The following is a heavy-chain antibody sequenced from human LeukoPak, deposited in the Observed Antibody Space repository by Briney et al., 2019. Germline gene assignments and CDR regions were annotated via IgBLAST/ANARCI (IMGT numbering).Heavy chain of an antibody. CDR3: AREKTYYDYVWGSYRSYYFDY. J-gene: IGHJ4*02. CDR1: GFTFSSYW. CDR2: IKQDGSEK. Sequence: GGSLGLSCAASGFTFSSYWMSWVRQAPGKGLEWVANIKQDGSEKYYVDSVKGRFTISRDNAKDSLYLQMNSLRAEDTAVYYCAREKTYYDYVWGSYRSYYFDYWGQGTLVTVSS. D-gene: IGHD3-16*02. V-gene: IGHV3-7*01.